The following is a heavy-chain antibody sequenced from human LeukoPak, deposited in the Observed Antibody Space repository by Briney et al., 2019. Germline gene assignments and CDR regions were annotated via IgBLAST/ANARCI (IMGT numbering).Heavy chain of an antibody. Sequence: GGSLRLSCAASGFTFSSHAMHWVRQAPGKGLEWVAVIAYDGTNKYYADSVKGRFTMSRDNSRNTLYLQMDSLRPEDTAVYYCTRDYRVGCTGGSCYPIDYWGQGTLVTVSS. J-gene: IGHJ4*02. CDR3: TRDYRVGCTGGSCYPIDY. CDR1: GFTFSSHA. D-gene: IGHD2-15*01. CDR2: IAYDGTNK. V-gene: IGHV3-30*07.